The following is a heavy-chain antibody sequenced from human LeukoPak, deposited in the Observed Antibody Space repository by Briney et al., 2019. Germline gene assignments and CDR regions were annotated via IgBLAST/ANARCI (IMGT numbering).Heavy chain of an antibody. D-gene: IGHD3-10*01. Sequence: PGRSLRLSCAASGFTFSNYGMHWVRQAPGKGLEWVAVIWYDGSNKYYADSVKGRFTISRDNSKNTLYLQMNSLRAEDTAVYYCARESSQVDAFDIWGHGTMVTVSS. CDR2: IWYDGSNK. CDR3: ARESSQVDAFDI. CDR1: GFTFSNYG. V-gene: IGHV3-33*01. J-gene: IGHJ3*02.